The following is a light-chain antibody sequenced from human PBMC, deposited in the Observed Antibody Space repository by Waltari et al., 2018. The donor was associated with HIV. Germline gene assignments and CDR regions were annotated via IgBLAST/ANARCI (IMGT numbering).Light chain of an antibody. CDR3: AAWDDSLNGGL. J-gene: IGLJ2*01. Sequence: QSVLIQPPSASGTPGQRVTISCSGGRFNIGSNIVNWYQQLTGTAHKLLIHRNNQRPSGVPDRVSGSKSGTSASLAIRGLQSEDEADYYCAAWDDSLNGGLFGGGTKVTVL. CDR1: RFNIGSNI. V-gene: IGLV1-44*01. CDR2: RNN.